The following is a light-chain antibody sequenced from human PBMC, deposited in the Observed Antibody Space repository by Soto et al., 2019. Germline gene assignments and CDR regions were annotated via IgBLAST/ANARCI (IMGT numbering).Light chain of an antibody. CDR2: WAS. J-gene: IGKJ4*01. CDR3: QQYYSTPLT. CDR1: QSVLYSSNNKNY. Sequence: DIVMTQSPDSLAVSLGERATINCKSSQSVLYSSNNKNYLAWYQQKPGQPPKLLIYWASTRESGVPDRFGGSGSGTDFTLTISSLQAEDVAVYYCQQYYSTPLTFGGGTKVDIK. V-gene: IGKV4-1*01.